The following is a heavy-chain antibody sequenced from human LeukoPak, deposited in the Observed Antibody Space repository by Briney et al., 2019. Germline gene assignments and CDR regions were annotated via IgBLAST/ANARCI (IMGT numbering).Heavy chain of an antibody. D-gene: IGHD2-2*01. V-gene: IGHV1-2*02. J-gene: IGHJ4*02. Sequence: ASVKVSCKASGYTFTGYFIHWVRQVPGQGLEWMGWINPNSGGTNYAQKFQGRVTMTRDTSTNTAYMELSRLRSDDTAIYYCARESIIPAARGDYWGQGTLVTVPS. CDR2: INPNSGGT. CDR3: ARESIIPAARGDY. CDR1: GYTFTGYF.